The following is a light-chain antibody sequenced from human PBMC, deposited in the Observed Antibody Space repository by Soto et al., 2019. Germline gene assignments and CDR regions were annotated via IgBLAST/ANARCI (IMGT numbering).Light chain of an antibody. J-gene: IGLJ2*01. V-gene: IGLV2-8*01. CDR2: DVS. Sequence: QPVLTQPPSASGSPGQSVAISCSGTSSDVGGYNYVSWYQQHPGKAPKLMIYDVSKRPSGVPDRFSGSKSGNTASLTVSGLQADDEADYYCISYAGSKNLVFGGGTKLTVL. CDR3: ISYAGSKNLV. CDR1: SSDVGGYNY.